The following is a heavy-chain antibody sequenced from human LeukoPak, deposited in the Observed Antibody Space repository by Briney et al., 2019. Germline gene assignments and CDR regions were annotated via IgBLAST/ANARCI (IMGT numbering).Heavy chain of an antibody. D-gene: IGHD1-26*01. CDR1: GFTFSNDW. J-gene: IGHJ4*02. CDR2: INTDGSTT. Sequence: QAGGSLRLSCAASGFTFSNDWMHWVRQAPGKGLVWVSRINTDGSTTTYADSVKGRFTISRDNAKNTLYLQMNSLRVEDTAVYYCARGRGGSYHYWGQGTLVTVSS. CDR3: ARGRGGSYHY. V-gene: IGHV3-74*01.